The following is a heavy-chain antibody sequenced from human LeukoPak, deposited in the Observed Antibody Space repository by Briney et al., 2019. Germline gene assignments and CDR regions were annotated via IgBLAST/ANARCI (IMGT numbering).Heavy chain of an antibody. CDR3: ARGRYYYDSSGYYD. Sequence: GSLRLSREVSGFSFYRYAMSWVRQGSGKGLEWVSGISGSGGSTYYADSVKGRFIISRDNSKNTLYLQMNSLRAEDTAVYYCARGRYYYDSSGYYDWGQGTLVTVSS. J-gene: IGHJ4*02. D-gene: IGHD3-22*01. V-gene: IGHV3-23*01. CDR2: ISGSGGST. CDR1: GFSFYRYA.